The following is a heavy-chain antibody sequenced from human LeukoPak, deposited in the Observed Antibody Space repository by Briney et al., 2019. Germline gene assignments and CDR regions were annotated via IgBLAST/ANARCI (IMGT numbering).Heavy chain of an antibody. J-gene: IGHJ4*02. CDR1: GFTFSSYG. CDR3: AKVRGKAAAGRGDYFDY. CDR2: ISGSGGST. V-gene: IGHV3-23*01. D-gene: IGHD6-13*01. Sequence: GGTLTLSCAASGFTFSSYGMSWVRQAPGKGLEWVSAISGSGGSTYYADSVKGRFTISRDNSKNTLYLQMNSLRAEDTAVYYCAKVRGKAAAGRGDYFDYWGQGTLVTVSS.